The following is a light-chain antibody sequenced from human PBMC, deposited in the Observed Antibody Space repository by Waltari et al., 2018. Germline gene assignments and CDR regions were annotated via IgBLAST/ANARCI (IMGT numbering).Light chain of an antibody. Sequence: QSVLTQPPSASGTPGQRVTISCSGRSSNIGRPYAYCFQQHPGPAPKLLIYSNEQRSSGVPDRFSGSKSGTSASLAISGLRSEDEADYYCAAWDDSLSGRVIFGGGTKLTVL. V-gene: IGLV1-47*02. J-gene: IGLJ2*01. CDR2: SNE. CDR3: AAWDDSLSGRVI. CDR1: SSNIGRPY.